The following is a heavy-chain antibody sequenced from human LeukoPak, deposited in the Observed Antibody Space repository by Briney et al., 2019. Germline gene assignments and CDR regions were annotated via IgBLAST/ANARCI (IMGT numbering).Heavy chain of an antibody. D-gene: IGHD2-8*01. V-gene: IGHV4-38-2*01. CDR3: ARNFSNAVLSGGSGWFDP. Sequence: SETLSLTCAVSGDSITNGCYWGWIRQPPGKGLEWIGSVYYSGSTHYNPSLKSRLTISVDTSKNQFSLRLSSVTAADTAIYYCARNFSNAVLSGGSGWFDPWGQGTQVTVSS. CDR2: VYYSGST. J-gene: IGHJ5*02. CDR1: GDSITNGCY.